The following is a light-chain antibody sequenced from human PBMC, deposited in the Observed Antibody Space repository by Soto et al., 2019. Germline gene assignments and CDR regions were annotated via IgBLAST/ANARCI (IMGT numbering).Light chain of an antibody. CDR2: EVS. CDR3: SSYTNINTRACV. J-gene: IGLJ1*01. V-gene: IGLV2-14*01. CDR1: SSDVGGYNY. Sequence: QSALTQPASVSGSPGQSITISCTGTSSDVGGYNYVSWYQQHPGKAPKLMIYEVSNRPLGVSNRFSGSKSGNTASLTISGLQAEDEADYYCSSYTNINTRACVFGTGTKVTVL.